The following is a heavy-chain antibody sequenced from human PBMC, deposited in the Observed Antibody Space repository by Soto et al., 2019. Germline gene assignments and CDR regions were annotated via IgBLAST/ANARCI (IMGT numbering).Heavy chain of an antibody. CDR1: GFTFSDHY. Sequence: GGSLRLSCAASGFTFSDHYMDWVRQAPGKGLEWVGRIRNRPNSYTTQYAASVKGRFAVLRDDSENLVYLQMNDLKTEDTAVYYFVRDSGRGFYFDYWGQGAQVTVSS. CDR3: VRDSGRGFYFDY. D-gene: IGHD3-10*01. V-gene: IGHV3-72*01. CDR2: IRNRPNSYTT. J-gene: IGHJ4*02.